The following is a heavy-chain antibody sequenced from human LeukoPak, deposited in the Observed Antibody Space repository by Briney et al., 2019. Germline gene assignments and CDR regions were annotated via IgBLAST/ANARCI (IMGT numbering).Heavy chain of an antibody. D-gene: IGHD4-17*01. CDR2: ISDSGRNT. V-gene: IGHV3-23*01. CDR3: ATDYGDSPAY. Sequence: GGSLRLSCAASVFTFDNDAMAWVRQAPGKGLEWVSAISDSGRNTFYADSVKGRFTISRDNSKNTLYLQMNSLRAEDTAVYYCATDYGDSPAYWGQGTLVTVSS. CDR1: VFTFDNDA. J-gene: IGHJ4*02.